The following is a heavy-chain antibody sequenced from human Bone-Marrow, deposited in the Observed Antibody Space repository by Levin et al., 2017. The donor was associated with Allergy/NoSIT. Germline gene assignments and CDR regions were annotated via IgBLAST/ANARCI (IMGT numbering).Heavy chain of an antibody. D-gene: IGHD3-22*01. CDR2: SYYRGST. CDR3: ARGARYYYDTSGPSNYFDY. CDR1: GVSITNYY. V-gene: IGHV4-59*01. J-gene: IGHJ4*02. Sequence: LSQTLSLTCTVSGVSITNYYWGWIRQPPGKGLEWIAHSYYRGSTDYKPSLMRRVAVSLDNSKNQFSLRLSSVTAADTAVYFCARGARYYYDTSGPSNYFDYWGQGTLVTVSS.